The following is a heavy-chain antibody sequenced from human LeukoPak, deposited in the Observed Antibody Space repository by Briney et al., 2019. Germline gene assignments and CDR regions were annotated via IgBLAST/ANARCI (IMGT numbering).Heavy chain of an antibody. Sequence: GGSLRLSCSASGFTFSRYAMHWVRQAPGQGLEYVSSISSNGGSTYYGESVKGRFTISRDNSKNTLYLQMSSLRAEDTAVYYCARRVRGVMIIDYWGQGTLVTVSS. J-gene: IGHJ4*02. D-gene: IGHD3-10*01. CDR2: ISSNGGST. CDR3: ARRVRGVMIIDY. CDR1: GFTFSRYA. V-gene: IGHV3-64D*09.